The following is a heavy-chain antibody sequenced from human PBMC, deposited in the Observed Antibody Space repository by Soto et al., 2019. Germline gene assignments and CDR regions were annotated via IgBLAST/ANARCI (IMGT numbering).Heavy chain of an antibody. Sequence: AGGSLRLSCAASGFTFSTYPMSWVRQASGKGLEWVSHISGSGGSTYSADSLKGRFTISRDNSKNTLYLQMNSLRAEDTAVYYCAKNRNSYGGSGYYSFPLDVWGQGTTVTVSS. D-gene: IGHD3-22*01. CDR1: GFTFSTYP. V-gene: IGHV3-23*01. J-gene: IGHJ6*02. CDR2: ISGSGGST. CDR3: AKNRNSYGGSGYYSFPLDV.